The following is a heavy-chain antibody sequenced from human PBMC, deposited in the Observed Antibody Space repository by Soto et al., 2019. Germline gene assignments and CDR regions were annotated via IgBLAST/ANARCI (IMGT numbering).Heavy chain of an antibody. V-gene: IGHV3-15*01. CDR1: GFTVSIAL. J-gene: IGHJ4*02. Sequence: GGSLRLSCAASGFTVSIALMTLVRQAPGKGLEWVGRIKSKTDGGSTDYVAPVKGRFTISRDDSKNTLYLQMNSLKTEDTAVYYCTPHCNGSTCPRQWGQGTLVTVSS. CDR2: IKSKTDGGST. D-gene: IGHD2-15*01. CDR3: TPHCNGSTCPRQ.